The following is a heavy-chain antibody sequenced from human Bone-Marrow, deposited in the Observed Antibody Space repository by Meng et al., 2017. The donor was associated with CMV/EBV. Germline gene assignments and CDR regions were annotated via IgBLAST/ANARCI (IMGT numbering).Heavy chain of an antibody. J-gene: IGHJ3*02. V-gene: IGHV3-30-3*01. CDR1: GLSFSSYA. CDR3: ARGGSGYYGDDAFDI. Sequence: GGSLRLSCAASGLSFSSYAMSWVRQAPGKGLEWVAVISYDGSNKYYADSVKGRFTISRDNSKNTLYLQMNSLRAEDTAVYYCARGGSGYYGDDAFDIWGQGTMVTVSS. CDR2: ISYDGSNK. D-gene: IGHD3-22*01.